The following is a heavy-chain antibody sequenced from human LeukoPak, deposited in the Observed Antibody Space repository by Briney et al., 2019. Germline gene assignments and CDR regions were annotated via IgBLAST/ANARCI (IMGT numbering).Heavy chain of an antibody. CDR1: GFSLSTSGVG. J-gene: IGHJ6*02. CDR2: IYYSGST. V-gene: IGHV4-30-4*08. CDR3: ARGVVVVPAVYYYGMDV. Sequence: SGPTLVKPTQTLTLTCTFSGFSLSTSGVGVGWIRQPPGKGLEWIGYIYYSGSTYYNPSLKSRVTISVDTSKNQFSLKLSSVTAADTAVYYCARGVVVVPAVYYYGMDVWGQGTTVTVSS. D-gene: IGHD2-2*01.